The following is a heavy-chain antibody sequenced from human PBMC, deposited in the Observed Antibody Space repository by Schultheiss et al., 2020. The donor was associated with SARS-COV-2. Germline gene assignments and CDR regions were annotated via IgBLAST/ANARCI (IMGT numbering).Heavy chain of an antibody. CDR1: GFTFSSYW. J-gene: IGHJ4*02. V-gene: IGHV3-74*01. Sequence: GGSLRLSCAASGFTFSSYWMHWVRQAPWKGLVWVSRINSDGSSTSYADSVKGRFTISRDNAKNTLYLQMNSLRAEDTAVYYCARDYSSSWYYFDYWGQGTLVTVSS. D-gene: IGHD6-13*01. CDR3: ARDYSSSWYYFDY. CDR2: INSDGSST.